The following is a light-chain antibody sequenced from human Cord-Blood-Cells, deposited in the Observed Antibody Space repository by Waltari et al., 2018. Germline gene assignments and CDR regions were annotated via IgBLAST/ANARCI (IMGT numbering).Light chain of an antibody. CDR2: GNR. CDR3: QAYDSSLSGSV. Sequence: QSVLPQPPSVSGAPGQRVTISCTGSSSNIGAGYDVHWYQQLPGTAPKLLIYGNRNRPSACPVRFSGSKSSTSASLAITGLQAEDEADYYCQAYDSSLSGSVFGGGTKLTVL. V-gene: IGLV1-40*01. CDR1: SSNIGAGYD. J-gene: IGLJ3*02.